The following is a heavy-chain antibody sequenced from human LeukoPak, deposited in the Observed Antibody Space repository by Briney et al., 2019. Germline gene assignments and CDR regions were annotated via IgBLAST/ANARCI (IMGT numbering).Heavy chain of an antibody. CDR2: ISYDGSNK. CDR3: AEEASHDGDYVFDY. J-gene: IGHJ4*02. V-gene: IGHV3-30-3*01. CDR1: GFTFSSYA. D-gene: IGHD4-17*01. Sequence: GGSLRLSCAASGFTFSSYAMHWVRQAPGKGLEWVAVISYDGSNKYYADSVKGRFTISRDNSKNTLYLQMNSLRAEDTAVYYCAEEASHDGDYVFDYWGQGTLVTVSS.